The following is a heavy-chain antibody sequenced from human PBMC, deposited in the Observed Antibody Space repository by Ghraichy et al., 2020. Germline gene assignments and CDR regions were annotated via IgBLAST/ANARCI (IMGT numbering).Heavy chain of an antibody. CDR3: AREASGSNPHIDY. CDR2: IYHSGNT. J-gene: IGHJ4*02. Sequence: SETLSLTCAVSGGSISSSNWWRCVRQPPGKRLEWIGVIYHSGNTNYNPSLKSRVTISVDKSKNQFSLKLSSVTAADTAVYYCAREASGSNPHIDYWGKGTLVTVSS. CDR1: GGSISSSNW. D-gene: IGHD1-26*01. V-gene: IGHV4-4*02.